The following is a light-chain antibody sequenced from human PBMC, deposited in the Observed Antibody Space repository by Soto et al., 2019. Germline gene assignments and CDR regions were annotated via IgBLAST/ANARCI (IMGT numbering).Light chain of an antibody. J-gene: IGLJ2*01. CDR1: SSDIGDYNY. CDR3: SSYRSGPTPVV. Sequence: QSALTQPASVSGSPGQSITISCTGTSSDIGDYNYVSWYQQYPGKAPTLMIYDVTNRPSGVSDRFSGSKSGNTASLTISGLQAEDEGDYSCSSYRSGPTPVVFGGGTKLPVL. V-gene: IGLV2-14*01. CDR2: DVT.